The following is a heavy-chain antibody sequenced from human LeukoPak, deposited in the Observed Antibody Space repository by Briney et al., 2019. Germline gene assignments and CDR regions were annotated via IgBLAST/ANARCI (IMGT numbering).Heavy chain of an antibody. J-gene: IGHJ4*02. Sequence: PSETLSLTCTVSGGSISSYYWSWIRQPPGKGLEWIGYIYYSGSTNYNPSLKSRVTISVDTSKNQFSLKLSSVTAADTAVYYRASEGYSSSSFDYWGQGTLVTVSS. CDR1: GGSISSYY. CDR3: ASEGYSSSSFDY. D-gene: IGHD6-13*01. CDR2: IYYSGST. V-gene: IGHV4-59*01.